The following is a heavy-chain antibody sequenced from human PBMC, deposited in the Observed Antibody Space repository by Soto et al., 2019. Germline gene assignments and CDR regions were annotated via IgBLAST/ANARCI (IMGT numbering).Heavy chain of an antibody. Sequence: GGSLRLSCAASGFTSSTYAISWFRQVPGKGMEWVSAISGSGGSTYYADSVKGRFTISRDNSKNTLYLQMNSLRAEDTAVYYCAKGTYYYDSSGYGYFDYWGQGTLVTVS. CDR1: GFTSSTYA. D-gene: IGHD3-22*01. CDR3: AKGTYYYDSSGYGYFDY. CDR2: ISGSGGST. V-gene: IGHV3-23*01. J-gene: IGHJ4*02.